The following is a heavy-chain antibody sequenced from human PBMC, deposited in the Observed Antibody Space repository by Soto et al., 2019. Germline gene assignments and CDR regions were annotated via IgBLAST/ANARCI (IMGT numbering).Heavy chain of an antibody. CDR1: GFKFRNYA. Sequence: GGSLRLSCAASGFKFRNYAMSWVRQAPGKGLEWVSLISATGGGTYYADSVKGRFTISRDNSHNTLYLQVHSLTAEDTAVYYCAKDRRAGGNSAFYFDFWGQGAQVTVSS. CDR2: ISATGGGT. V-gene: IGHV3-23*01. D-gene: IGHD3-16*01. J-gene: IGHJ4*02. CDR3: AKDRRAGGNSAFYFDF.